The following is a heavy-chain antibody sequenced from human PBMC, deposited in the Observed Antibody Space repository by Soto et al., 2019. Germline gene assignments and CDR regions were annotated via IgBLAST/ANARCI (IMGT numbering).Heavy chain of an antibody. J-gene: IGHJ4*02. V-gene: IGHV1-69*13. D-gene: IGHD3-22*01. CDR2: IIPIFGTA. CDR3: ARDSKYYYDSSGSADY. CDR1: GGTFSSYA. Sequence: SVKVSCKASGGTFSSYAISWVRQAPGQGLEWMGGIIPIFGTANYAQKFQGRVTITADESTSTAYMELSSLRSEDTAVYYCARDSKYYYDSSGSADYWGQGTLVTVSS.